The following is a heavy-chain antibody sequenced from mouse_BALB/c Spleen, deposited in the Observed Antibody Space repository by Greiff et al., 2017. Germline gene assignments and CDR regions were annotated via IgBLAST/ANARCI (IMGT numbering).Heavy chain of an antibody. CDR2: IYPGNSDT. CDR3: TRERGSGCVAEFAY. V-gene: IGHV1-5*01. D-gene: IGHD3-1*01. J-gene: IGHJ3*01. CDR1: GYTFTSYW. Sequence: VQLKQSGTVLARPGASVKMSCKASGYTFTSYWMHWVKQRPGQGLEWIGAIYPGNSDTSYNQKFKGKAKLTAVTSTSTAYMELSSLTNEDSAVYYCTRERGSGCVAEFAYWGQGTLVTVSA.